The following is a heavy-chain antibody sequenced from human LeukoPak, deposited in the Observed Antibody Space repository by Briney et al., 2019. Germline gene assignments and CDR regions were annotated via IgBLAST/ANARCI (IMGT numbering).Heavy chain of an antibody. CDR3: ATYGSGTYINYYYYGMDV. CDR2: IRNEIDSYST. CDR1: GFTFSDHY. Sequence: GGSLRLSCAASGFTFSDHYMDWVRQAPGKGLEWLGRIRNEIDSYSTEYAASVKGRFTISRDDSQSTLYLQMNSLKTEDTAVYYCATYGSGTYINYYYYGMDVWGQGTTVTV. J-gene: IGHJ6*02. D-gene: IGHD3-10*01. V-gene: IGHV3-72*01.